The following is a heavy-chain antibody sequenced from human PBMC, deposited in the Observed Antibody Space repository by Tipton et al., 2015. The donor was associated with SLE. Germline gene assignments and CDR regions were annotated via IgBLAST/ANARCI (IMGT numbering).Heavy chain of an antibody. CDR2: ISYGSNK. Sequence: SLRLSCAASGFTFSSYAMHWVRQAPGKGLEWVAVISYGSNKYYADSVKGRFTISRDNSKNTLYLQMNSLRAEDTAVYYCARELASDIVVGRDGGNYWGQGTLVTVSS. D-gene: IGHD2-15*01. J-gene: IGHJ4*02. V-gene: IGHV3-30*04. CDR1: GFTFSSYA. CDR3: ARELASDIVVGRDGGNY.